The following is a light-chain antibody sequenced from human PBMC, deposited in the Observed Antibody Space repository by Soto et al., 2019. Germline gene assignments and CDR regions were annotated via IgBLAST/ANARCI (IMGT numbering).Light chain of an antibody. CDR2: EVS. CDR1: SSDVGGYNY. J-gene: IGLJ1*01. CDR3: SSFTSTSTFV. Sequence: QSVVAQPASVSGSPGQSIAISCTGTSSDVGGYNYVSWYQQHPGIAPRLLISEVSNRPSGVSNRFSGSKSGNTASLTISGLQAEDEADYYCSSFTSTSTFVFGTGTKVTVL. V-gene: IGLV2-14*01.